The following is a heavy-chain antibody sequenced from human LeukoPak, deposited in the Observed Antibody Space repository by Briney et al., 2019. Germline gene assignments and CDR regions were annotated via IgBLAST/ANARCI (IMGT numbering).Heavy chain of an antibody. V-gene: IGHV4-39*01. J-gene: IGHJ4*02. Sequence: SETLSLTCTVSGGSISSSSYYWGWIRQPPGKGLEWIGSIYYSGSTHYNPSLKSRVTISVDTSKNQFSLKLSSVTAADTAVYYCARLRYYDILTGYGRDFDYWGQGTLVTVSS. CDR3: ARLRYYDILTGYGRDFDY. D-gene: IGHD3-9*01. CDR1: GGSISSSSYY. CDR2: IYYSGST.